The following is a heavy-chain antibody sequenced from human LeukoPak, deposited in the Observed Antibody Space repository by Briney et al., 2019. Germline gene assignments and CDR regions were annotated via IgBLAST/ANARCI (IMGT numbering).Heavy chain of an antibody. J-gene: IGHJ6*02. CDR1: GFTFSSYG. CDR2: ISYDGSNK. CDR3: AKDHQWLVLHYYYGMDV. D-gene: IGHD6-19*01. Sequence: PGGSLRLSCAASGFTFSSYGMYWVRQAPGKGLEWVAVISYDGSNKYYADSVKGRFTISRDNSKNTLYLQMNSLRAEDTAVYYCAKDHQWLVLHYYYGMDVRGQGTTVTVSS. V-gene: IGHV3-30*18.